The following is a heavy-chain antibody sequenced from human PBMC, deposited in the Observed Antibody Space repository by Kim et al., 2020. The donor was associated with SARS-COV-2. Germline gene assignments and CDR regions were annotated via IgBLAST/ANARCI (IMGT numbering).Heavy chain of an antibody. V-gene: IGHV3-11*05. Sequence: GGSLRLSCAASGFTFSDYYMSWIRQAPGKGLEWVSYISSSSSYTNYADSVKGRFTISRDNAKNSLYLQMNSLRAEDTAVYYCARAFTYYYDSSGPGRYFDLWGRGTLVTVSS. CDR1: GFTFSDYY. D-gene: IGHD3-22*01. CDR2: ISSSSSYT. J-gene: IGHJ2*01. CDR3: ARAFTYYYDSSGPGRYFDL.